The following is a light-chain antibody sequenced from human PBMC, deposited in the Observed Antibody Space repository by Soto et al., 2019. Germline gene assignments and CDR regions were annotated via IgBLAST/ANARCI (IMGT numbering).Light chain of an antibody. CDR3: QQYGNSPLT. V-gene: IGKV3-20*01. CDR2: GAS. Sequence: EIALTQSPGTLSLSPGERATLSCRASQSFSSSYLAWYQQKPGQAPRLLIYGASSRATGIPDRFSGSGSGTDFTLTISRLEPEDFAVYYCQQYGNSPLTFGGGTKVEIK. J-gene: IGKJ4*01. CDR1: QSFSSSY.